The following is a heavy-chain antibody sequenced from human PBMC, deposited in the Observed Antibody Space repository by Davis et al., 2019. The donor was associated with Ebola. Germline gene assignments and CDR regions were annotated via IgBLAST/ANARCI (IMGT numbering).Heavy chain of an antibody. CDR2: INPNSGGT. D-gene: IGHD2-2*01. Sequence: ASVKVSCKASGYTFTGYYMHWVRQAPGQGLEWMGWINPNSGGTNYAQKFQGRVTMTRDTSTSTVYMELSRLRSEDTAVYYCARGGYCSSTSCYYPDYYYYGMDVWGQGTTVTVSS. V-gene: IGHV1-2*02. CDR1: GYTFTGYY. CDR3: ARGGYCSSTSCYYPDYYYYGMDV. J-gene: IGHJ6*02.